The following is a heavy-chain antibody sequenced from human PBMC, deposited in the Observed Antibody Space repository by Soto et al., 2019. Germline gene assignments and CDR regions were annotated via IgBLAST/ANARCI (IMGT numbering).Heavy chain of an antibody. D-gene: IGHD3-3*01. V-gene: IGHV3-23*01. CDR1: GFTFSSYA. CDR2: ISGSGGST. CDR3: GGDPFTIFGVVTMDV. Sequence: EVQLLESGGGLVQPGGSLRLSCAASGFTFSSYAMSWVRQAPGKGLEWVSAISGSGGSTYYADSVKGRFTISRDNSKNTLYLRMKSMRAEDTAVYYGGGDPFTIFGVVTMDVWGKGTTVTVSS. J-gene: IGHJ6*04.